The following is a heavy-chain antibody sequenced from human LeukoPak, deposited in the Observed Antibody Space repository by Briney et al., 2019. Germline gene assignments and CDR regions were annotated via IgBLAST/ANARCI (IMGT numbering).Heavy chain of an antibody. CDR2: INGGDGNT. V-gene: IGHV1-3*01. CDR3: ARSHIVVVPAVYFDY. D-gene: IGHD2-2*01. CDR1: GYTFSTYA. J-gene: IGHJ4*02. Sequence: VASVKVSCKTSGYTFSTYAIQWVRQAPGQRLEWMGWINGGDGNTKFSQKFQGRVTITRDTSARSSYMELSSLRSEDTAVYYCARSHIVVVPAVYFDYWGQGTLVTVSS.